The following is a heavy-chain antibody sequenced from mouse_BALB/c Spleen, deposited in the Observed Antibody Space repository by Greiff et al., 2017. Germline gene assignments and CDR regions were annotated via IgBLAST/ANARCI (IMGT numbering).Heavy chain of an antibody. CDR2: IWGDGST. CDR1: GFSLTGYG. V-gene: IGHV2-6-7*01. D-gene: IGHD2-4*01. CDR3: ARSGSTMSTGAWFAY. J-gene: IGHJ3*01. Sequence: VKLMESGPGLVAPSQSLSITCTVSGFSLTGYGVNWVRQPPGKGLEWLGMIWGDGSTDYNSALKSRLSISKDNSKSQVFLKMNSLQTDDTARYYCARSGSTMSTGAWFAYWGQGTLVTVSA.